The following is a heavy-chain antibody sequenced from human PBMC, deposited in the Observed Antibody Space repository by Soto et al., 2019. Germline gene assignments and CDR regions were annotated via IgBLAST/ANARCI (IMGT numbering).Heavy chain of an antibody. CDR2: ISDSGRP. CDR1: GGSISSDYY. Sequence: SETLSLTCTVSGGSISSDYYWSWIRQPPGKGLEWIGYISDSGRPYYNPSLRSRVAISLDTSNNQFSLKLASVTAADTAVYSCARDRGSPWPQDWYFDLWGRGTLVTVSS. D-gene: IGHD5-12*01. V-gene: IGHV4-30-4*01. J-gene: IGHJ2*01. CDR3: ARDRGSPWPQDWYFDL.